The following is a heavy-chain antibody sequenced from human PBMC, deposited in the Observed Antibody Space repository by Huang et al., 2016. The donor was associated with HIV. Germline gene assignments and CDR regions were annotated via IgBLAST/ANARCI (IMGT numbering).Heavy chain of an antibody. V-gene: IGHV1-3*04. CDR3: ARVLWFGATLDGFDI. CDR2: INTSKGKT. D-gene: IGHD3-10*01. Sequence: QVNLVQSGAEVKEPGASVKVSCKASGYTFNTYGVHWVLQAPGKRLEWMGWINTSKGKTKYSPNFKGRLTITRDTFATTVYMDLNSLTSEDTAVYYCARVLWFGATLDGFDIWGQGTTVTVSS. CDR1: GYTFNTYG. J-gene: IGHJ3*02.